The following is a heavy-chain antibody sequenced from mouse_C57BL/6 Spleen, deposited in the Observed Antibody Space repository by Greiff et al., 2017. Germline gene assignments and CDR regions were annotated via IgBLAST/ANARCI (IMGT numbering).Heavy chain of an antibody. CDR3: ARHYGSSYAMDY. CDR2: IYPGDGDT. J-gene: IGHJ4*01. V-gene: IGHV1-82*01. D-gene: IGHD1-1*01. CDR1: GYAFSSSW. Sequence: VQLQESGPELVKPGASVKISCKASGYAFSSSWMNWVKQRPGKGLEWIGRIYPGDGDTNYNGKFKGKATLTADKSSSTAYMQLSSLTSEDSAVYYCARHYGSSYAMDYWGQGTSVTVSS.